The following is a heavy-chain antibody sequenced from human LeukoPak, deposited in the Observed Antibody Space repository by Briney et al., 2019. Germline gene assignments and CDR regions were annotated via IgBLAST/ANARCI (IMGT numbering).Heavy chain of an antibody. V-gene: IGHV4-34*01. CDR2: VNHSGST. D-gene: IGHD3-3*01. J-gene: IGHJ6*03. CDR1: GGSFSGYY. Sequence: SETLSLTCAVYGGSFSGYYWSWIRQPPGKGLEGIGEVNHSGSTNYNPSLKSRVTISVDTSKNQFSLKLSSVTAADTAVYYCARGGYDFWSGYYYYYYYMDVWGKGTTVTVSS. CDR3: ARGGYDFWSGYYYYYYYMDV.